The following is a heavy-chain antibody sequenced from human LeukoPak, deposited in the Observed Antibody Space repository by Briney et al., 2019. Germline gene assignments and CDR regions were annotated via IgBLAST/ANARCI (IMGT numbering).Heavy chain of an antibody. CDR1: GFTFNSYW. J-gene: IGHJ4*02. CDR2: IKQDGSEK. V-gene: IGHV3-7*01. D-gene: IGHD6-6*01. CDR3: ARGGSSYDY. Sequence: GGSLRLSCAASGFTFNSYWMTWVRQAPEKGLEWVANIKQDGSEKYYVDSVKGRFTISRDNAKSSLYLQMNSLRAEDTAVYYCARGGSSYDYWGQGTLVTVSS.